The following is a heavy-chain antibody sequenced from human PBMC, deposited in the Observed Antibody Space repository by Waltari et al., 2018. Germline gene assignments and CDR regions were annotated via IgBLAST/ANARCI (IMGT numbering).Heavy chain of an antibody. CDR1: GFTFSSYE. J-gene: IGHJ6*02. Sequence: EVQLVESGGGLVQPGGSLRLSCAASGFTFSSYEMNWVRQAPGKGLEWVSYISSSGSTIYYADSVKGRFTISRDNAKNSLYLQKNSLRAEDTAVYYCAREPYDFWSGYYNYYYYGMDVWGQGTTVTVSS. CDR3: AREPYDFWSGYYNYYYYGMDV. V-gene: IGHV3-48*03. D-gene: IGHD3-3*01. CDR2: ISSSGSTI.